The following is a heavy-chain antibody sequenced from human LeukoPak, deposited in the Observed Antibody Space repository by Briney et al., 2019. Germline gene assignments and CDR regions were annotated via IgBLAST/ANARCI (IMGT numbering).Heavy chain of an antibody. CDR2: ISSSSSYI. D-gene: IGHD3-16*01. Sequence: GGSLRLSCAASGFTFSSYSMNWVRQAPGKGLEWVSSISSSSSYIYYADSVKGRFTISRDNAKNSLYLQMNSLRAEDTAVYYCAKDGGSVRGAFDIWGQGTMVTVSS. CDR1: GFTFSSYS. CDR3: AKDGGSVRGAFDI. J-gene: IGHJ3*02. V-gene: IGHV3-21*01.